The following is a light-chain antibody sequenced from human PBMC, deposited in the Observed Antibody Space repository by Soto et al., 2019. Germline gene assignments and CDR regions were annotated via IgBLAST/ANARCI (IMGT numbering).Light chain of an antibody. CDR3: QQYNNWPPT. CDR1: ESVGRH. CDR2: DAS. J-gene: IGKJ5*01. V-gene: IGKV3-15*01. Sequence: VVTQSPSTLSVSPGESPTRSCRASESVGRHLAWYHQKPGQAPKLLIFDASTRATGVPARFSGCGSGTEFTLTVSSLQSEDIAVYFCQQYNNWPPTFGQGTRLEIK.